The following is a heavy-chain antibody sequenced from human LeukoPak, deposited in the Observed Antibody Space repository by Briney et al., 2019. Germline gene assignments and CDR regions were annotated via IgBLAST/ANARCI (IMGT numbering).Heavy chain of an antibody. J-gene: IGHJ5*02. D-gene: IGHD6-6*01. Sequence: PSETLSLTCTVSGGSISSHYWSWIRQPPGKGLEWIGYIYYSGSTNYNPSLKSRVTISVDTSKNQFSLKLSSVTAADPAVYYCARRVDSSLRFNWFDPWGQGTLVTVSS. CDR3: ARRVDSSLRFNWFDP. CDR2: IYYSGST. CDR1: GGSISSHY. V-gene: IGHV4-59*11.